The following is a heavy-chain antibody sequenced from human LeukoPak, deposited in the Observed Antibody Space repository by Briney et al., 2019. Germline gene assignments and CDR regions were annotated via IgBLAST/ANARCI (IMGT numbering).Heavy chain of an antibody. J-gene: IGHJ4*02. V-gene: IGHV4-39*07. Sequence: SETLSLTCTVSGGSISISSSTYYWGWIRQSPGKGLEWIGSVHYSGGSCYSPSLKSRVTISLNTSKNQFSLRLSSVTAADTAVYYCARVTPAGAWLGYFDYWGQGTLVTVSS. CDR1: GGSISISSSTYY. CDR2: VHYSGGS. CDR3: ARVTPAGAWLGYFDY. D-gene: IGHD6-19*01.